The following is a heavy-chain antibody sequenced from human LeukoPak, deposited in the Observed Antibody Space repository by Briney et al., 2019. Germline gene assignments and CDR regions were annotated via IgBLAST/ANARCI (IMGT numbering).Heavy chain of an antibody. CDR3: ARESLSGTTTIWFGP. D-gene: IGHD1-20*01. J-gene: IGHJ5*02. Sequence: ASVKVSCKASGYTFTSYFMHWVRQAPGQGLEWMGIINPSDDSTSYAQKFQGRVTMTRDTSISTAYMELSILRSDDTAVYYCARESLSGTTTIWFGPWGQGTLVSVSS. CDR2: INPSDDST. CDR1: GYTFTSYF. V-gene: IGHV1-46*01.